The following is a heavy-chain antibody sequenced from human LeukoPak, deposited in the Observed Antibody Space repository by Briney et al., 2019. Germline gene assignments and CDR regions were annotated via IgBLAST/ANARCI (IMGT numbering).Heavy chain of an antibody. CDR2: IYYSGST. V-gene: IGHV4-59*01. CDR3: ASYIAALDY. D-gene: IGHD6-13*01. J-gene: IGHJ4*02. CDR1: GGSFSGYY. Sequence: SETLSLTCAVYGGSFSGYYWSWIRQPPGKGLEWIGYIYYSGSTNYNPSLKSRVTISVDTSKNQFSLKLSSVTAADTAVYYCASYIAALDYWGQGTLVTVSS.